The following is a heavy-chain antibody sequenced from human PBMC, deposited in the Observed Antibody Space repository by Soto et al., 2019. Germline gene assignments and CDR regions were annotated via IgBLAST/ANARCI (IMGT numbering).Heavy chain of an antibody. V-gene: IGHV4-39*01. Sequence: SETLSLTCSVSSVSISSSGYYWDWIRQPPGKGLEWIGSIDRSATTYYNPSLKGRVTMSVDTSKNQFSLGLTSVSAADTAVYYCARQVSYSDSLRNYFDKWGQGTLVTVSS. CDR1: SVSISSSGYY. CDR2: IDRSATT. CDR3: ARQVSYSDSLRNYFDK. D-gene: IGHD3-3*01. J-gene: IGHJ4*02.